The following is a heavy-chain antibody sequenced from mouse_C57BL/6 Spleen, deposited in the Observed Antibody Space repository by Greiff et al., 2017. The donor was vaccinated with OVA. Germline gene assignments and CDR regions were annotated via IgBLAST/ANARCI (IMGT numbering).Heavy chain of an antibody. CDR2: ISDGGSYT. V-gene: IGHV5-4*01. Sequence: SLPLSCAASGFTFSSYAISWVRQTPEKRLEWVATISDGGSYTYYPDNVKGRFTISRDNAKNNLYLQRRDRKEEDTAMYYCARVRGDGYYRFDYWGQGTLVTVSA. CDR1: GFTFSSYA. J-gene: IGHJ3*01. CDR3: ARVRGDGYYRFDY. D-gene: IGHD2-3*01.